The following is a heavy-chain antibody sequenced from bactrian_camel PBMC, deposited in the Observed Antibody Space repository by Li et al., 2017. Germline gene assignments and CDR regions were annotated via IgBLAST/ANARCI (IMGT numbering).Heavy chain of an antibody. CDR1: GSTFDDCD. V-gene: IGHV3S63*01. CDR2: RSFDGRI. CDR3: AAGKTRTCPSPDNY. Sequence: QVQLVESGGGSVQAGETLRLSCTASGSTFDDCDMGWYRQAPGNECELVSRRSFDGRIYYPDSVKGRFTIWQDNAKNTVHLQMNSLEPEDTAVYYCAAGKTRTCPSPDNYWGQGTQVTVS. D-gene: IGHD5*01. J-gene: IGHJ4*01.